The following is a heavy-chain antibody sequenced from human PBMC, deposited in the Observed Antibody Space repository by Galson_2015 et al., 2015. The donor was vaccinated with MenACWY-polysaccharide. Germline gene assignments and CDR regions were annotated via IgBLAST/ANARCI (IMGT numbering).Heavy chain of an antibody. CDR3: AKGITVTPEWYFDY. V-gene: IGHV3-23*01. D-gene: IGHD4-17*01. Sequence: SLRLSCAASGFTLSSYWMYWVRQGPGKGLEWVSAISGSGGSTYHADSVKGRFTISRDNSKNTLYLQMNSLRAEDTAVYYCAKGITVTPEWYFDYWGQGTLVTVSS. CDR2: ISGSGGST. J-gene: IGHJ4*02. CDR1: GFTLSSYW.